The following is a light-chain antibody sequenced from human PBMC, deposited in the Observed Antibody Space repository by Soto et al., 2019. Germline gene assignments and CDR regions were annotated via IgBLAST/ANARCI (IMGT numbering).Light chain of an antibody. Sequence: EIVMTQSPATLSVSPGERVTLSCRACQSVSSNLAWYQQKPGQTPRLLIYDASTGATGIPARFSGSGSGTEFTLTISSLQSEDFVLYYCEQYNNWPRTFGQGTKVEIQ. V-gene: IGKV3-15*01. CDR1: QSVSSN. CDR2: DAS. J-gene: IGKJ1*01. CDR3: EQYNNWPRT.